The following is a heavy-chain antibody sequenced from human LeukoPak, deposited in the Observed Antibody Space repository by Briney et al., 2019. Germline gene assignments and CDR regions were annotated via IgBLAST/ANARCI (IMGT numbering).Heavy chain of an antibody. J-gene: IGHJ4*02. CDR3: ARGYCSGGSCYYFDQ. CDR1: GGSISGYN. Sequence: SETLSLTCSVSGGSISGYNWNWIRQPPGKGLEWIGYIYYSGSTNYNPSLKSRVTISVDTSKNQFSLKLSSVTAADTAVYYCARGYCSGGSCYYFDQWGQGTLVTVSS. CDR2: IYYSGST. D-gene: IGHD2-15*01. V-gene: IGHV4-59*08.